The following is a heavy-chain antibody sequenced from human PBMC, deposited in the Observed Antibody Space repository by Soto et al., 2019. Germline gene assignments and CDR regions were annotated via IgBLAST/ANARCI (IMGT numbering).Heavy chain of an antibody. CDR1: GVSFSNAW. CDR3: STGLLGT. CDR2: IKSKTNGGTT. V-gene: IGHV3-15*01. J-gene: IGHJ5*02. Sequence: PGGSLRLSCAASGVSFSNAWVSWVRQAPGKGLEWVGRIKSKTNGGTTDYAAPVKGRFTISRDDSKNTLYLQMNSLKTEDTAVYYCSTGLLGTWGQGTLVTVSS.